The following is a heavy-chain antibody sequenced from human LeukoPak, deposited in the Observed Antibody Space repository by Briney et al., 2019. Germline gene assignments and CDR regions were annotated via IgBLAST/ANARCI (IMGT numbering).Heavy chain of an antibody. CDR1: GGSISSGGYY. J-gene: IGHJ4*02. D-gene: IGHD3-16*01. Sequence: PSETLSLTCTVSGGSISSGGYYWSWIRQHPGKGLEWIGYIYYSGSTYYNPSLKSRVTISVDTSKNQFSLKLSSVTAADTAVYYCARISTFARGFDFDYWGQGTQVTVSS. CDR2: IYYSGST. CDR3: ARISTFARGFDFDY. V-gene: IGHV4-31*03.